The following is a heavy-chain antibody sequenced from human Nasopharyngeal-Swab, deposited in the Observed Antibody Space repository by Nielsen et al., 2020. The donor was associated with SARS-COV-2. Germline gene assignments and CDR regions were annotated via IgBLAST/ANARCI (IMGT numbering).Heavy chain of an antibody. CDR1: GFTFSSYS. V-gene: IGHV3-21*01. Sequence: GESLKISCAASGFTFSSYSMNWVRQAPGKGLEWVSSISSSSSYIYYADSVKGRFTISRDNAKNSLYLQMNSRRAEDTAVYYCASDYGGNQPIFDYWGQGTLVTVSS. J-gene: IGHJ4*02. D-gene: IGHD4-23*01. CDR2: ISSSSSYI. CDR3: ASDYGGNQPIFDY.